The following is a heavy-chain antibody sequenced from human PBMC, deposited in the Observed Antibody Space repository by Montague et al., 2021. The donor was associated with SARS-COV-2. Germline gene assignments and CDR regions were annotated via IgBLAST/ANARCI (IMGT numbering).Heavy chain of an antibody. V-gene: IGHV4-31*03. J-gene: IGHJ3*02. D-gene: IGHD3-22*01. CDR3: ASAPITWIVVVDAIDI. Sequence: TLSLTCTVSGGSNSSGGYYWSWIRQHPGKGLEWIGYIYYSGSTYYNPSLKSRVTIPVVTSKNQSSLMLSSVTAADTAVYYCASAPITWIVVVDAIDIWGKGTMITVSS. CDR2: IYYSGST. CDR1: GGSNSSGGYY.